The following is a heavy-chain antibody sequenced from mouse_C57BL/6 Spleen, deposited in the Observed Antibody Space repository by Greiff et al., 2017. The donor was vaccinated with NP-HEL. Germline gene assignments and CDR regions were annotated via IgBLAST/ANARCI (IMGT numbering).Heavy chain of an antibody. Sequence: EVMLVESGGDLVKPGGSLKLPCAASGFTFSSYGMSWVRQTPDKRLEWVATISSGGSYTYYPDSVKGRFTISRDNAKNTLYLQMSSLKSEDTAMYYCAPYYFDYWGQGTTLTVSS. J-gene: IGHJ2*01. CDR1: GFTFSSYG. V-gene: IGHV5-6*01. CDR2: ISSGGSYT. CDR3: APYYFDY.